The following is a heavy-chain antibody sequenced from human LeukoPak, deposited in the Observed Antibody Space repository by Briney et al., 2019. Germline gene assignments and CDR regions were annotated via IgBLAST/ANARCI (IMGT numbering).Heavy chain of an antibody. CDR1: GFTFRNHW. V-gene: IGHV3-7*04. J-gene: IGHJ4*02. D-gene: IGHD3-22*01. Sequence: PGGSLRLSCGPSGFTFRNHWMICVRQPRGKALEYVANIKQDEHEKHYVASVKGRFTISGEAAKNSLYLQVNSLRGDDSAVYYCARGGFRYFAHWGQGTLVTVPT. CDR2: IKQDEHEK. CDR3: ARGGFRYFAH.